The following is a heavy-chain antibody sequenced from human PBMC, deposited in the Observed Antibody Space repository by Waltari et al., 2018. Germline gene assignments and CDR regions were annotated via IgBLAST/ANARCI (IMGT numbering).Heavy chain of an antibody. D-gene: IGHD1-26*01. Sequence: QVQLVESGGGVVQPGRSLRLSCAASGFTFSSYAMHWVRQAPGKGLEWVAVISYDGSNKYYADSVKGRFTISRDNSKNTLYLQMNSLRAEDTAVYYCARDPRSPYYFDYWGQGTLVTVSS. V-gene: IGHV3-30-3*01. CDR3: ARDPRSPYYFDY. J-gene: IGHJ4*02. CDR1: GFTFSSYA. CDR2: ISYDGSNK.